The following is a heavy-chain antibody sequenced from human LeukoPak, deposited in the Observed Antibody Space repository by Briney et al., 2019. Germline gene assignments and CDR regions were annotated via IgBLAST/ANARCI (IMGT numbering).Heavy chain of an antibody. J-gene: IGHJ6*03. D-gene: IGHD4-23*01. V-gene: IGHV1-18*01. Sequence: AASVKVSCKASGYTFTSYGISWVRQAPGQGLEWMGWISAYNGNTNYAQKLQGRVTMTTDTSTSTAYMELRSLRSDDTAVYYCARDRKTTVVYYYYYYYMDVWGKGTTVTISS. CDR2: ISAYNGNT. CDR1: GYTFTSYG. CDR3: ARDRKTTVVYYYYYYYMDV.